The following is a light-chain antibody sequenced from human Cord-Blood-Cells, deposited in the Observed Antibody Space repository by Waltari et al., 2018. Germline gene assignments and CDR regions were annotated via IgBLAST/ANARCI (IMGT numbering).Light chain of an antibody. J-gene: IGLJ3*02. V-gene: IGLV4-69*01. CDR3: QTWGTGIRV. Sequence: QLVLTQSPSASASLGASVKLTFTLSSRHSSYAIAWHPQQPEKGPRYLMKLNSDGSHSKGDGIPDRFSGSSSGAERYLTISSLQSEDEADYYCQTWGTGIRVFGGGTKLTVL. CDR1: SRHSSYA. CDR2: LNSDGSH.